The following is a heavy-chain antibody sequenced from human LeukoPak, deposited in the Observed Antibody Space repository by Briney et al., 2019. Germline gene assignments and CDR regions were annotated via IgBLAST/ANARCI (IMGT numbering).Heavy chain of an antibody. Sequence: GGSLRLSCAASGVTVSSNYMSWVRQAPGKGLEWVSVIYSGGSTYYADSVKGRFTISRDSSKNTLFLQMNSLRVEDTAVYYCARGGGNFDYWGQGTLVTVSS. CDR1: GVTVSSNY. D-gene: IGHD3-3*01. V-gene: IGHV3-66*01. J-gene: IGHJ4*02. CDR2: IYSGGST. CDR3: ARGGGNFDY.